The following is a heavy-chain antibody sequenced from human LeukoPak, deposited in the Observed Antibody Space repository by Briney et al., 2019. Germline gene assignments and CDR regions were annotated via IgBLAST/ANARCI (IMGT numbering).Heavy chain of an antibody. J-gene: IGHJ3*02. D-gene: IGHD3-22*01. CDR1: GGSLSGYY. CDR3: ARGRSAYYYDSSGRRPDAFDI. V-gene: IGHV4-34*01. Sequence: SETLSLTCAVYGGSLSGYYWSWIRQPPGKGLEWIVEINHSGSTNYNPSLKSRVTISVDTSKNQFSLKLSSVTAADTAVYYCARGRSAYYYDSSGRRPDAFDIWGQGTMVTVSS. CDR2: INHSGST.